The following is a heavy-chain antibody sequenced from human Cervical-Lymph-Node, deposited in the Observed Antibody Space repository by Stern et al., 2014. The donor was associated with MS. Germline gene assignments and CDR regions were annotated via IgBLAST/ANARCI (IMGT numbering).Heavy chain of an antibody. D-gene: IGHD3-22*01. Sequence: EVQLVESGGGLVQPGGALRLSCGASGFTFRNHWMNWVRQAPGKGLEWVANINQEGSEKYYVDSVKGRFTISRDNAKNSLYLQMNSLRAEDTAVYYCARVDRVFSYDNSGHSYIYYLDYWGQGTLLSVSS. CDR1: GFTFRNHW. CDR3: ARVDRVFSYDNSGHSYIYYLDY. CDR2: INQEGSEK. J-gene: IGHJ4*02. V-gene: IGHV3-7*01.